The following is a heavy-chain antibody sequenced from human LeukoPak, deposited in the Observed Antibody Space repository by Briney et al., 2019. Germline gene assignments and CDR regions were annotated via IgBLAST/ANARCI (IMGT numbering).Heavy chain of an antibody. V-gene: IGHV4-61*01. CDR2: IYYSGST. CDR3: ARDKRSGFGY. CDR1: GGSISSSSYY. Sequence: SETLSLTCTVSGGSISSSSYYWSWIRQPPGKGLEWIGYIYYSGSTNYNPSLKSRVTISVDTSKNQFSLKLSSVTPADTAVYYCARDKRSGFGYWGQGTLVTVSS. J-gene: IGHJ4*02. D-gene: IGHD3-3*01.